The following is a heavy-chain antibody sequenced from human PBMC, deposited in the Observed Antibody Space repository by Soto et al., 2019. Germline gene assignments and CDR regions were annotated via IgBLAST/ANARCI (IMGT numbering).Heavy chain of an antibody. CDR3: ARWDCSSTSCYIDY. CDR2: IIPIFGTA. J-gene: IGHJ4*02. CDR1: GYTLTGYY. Sequence: ASVKVSCKASGYTLTGYYMHWVRQAPGQGLEWMGGIIPIFGTANYAQKFQGRVTITADESTSTAYMELCSLRSEDTAVYYCARWDCSSTSCYIDYWGQGTLVTVSS. V-gene: IGHV1-69*13. D-gene: IGHD2-2*02.